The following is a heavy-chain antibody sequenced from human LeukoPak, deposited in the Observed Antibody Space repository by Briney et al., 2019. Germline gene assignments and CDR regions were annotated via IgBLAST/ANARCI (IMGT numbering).Heavy chain of an antibody. J-gene: IGHJ3*01. D-gene: IGHD2-2*01. V-gene: IGHV4-61*08. CDR3: ARVSCSSTSCPRRDALDV. CDR1: GGSISSGGYY. CDR2: IYYSGST. Sequence: SETLSLTCTVSGGSISSGGYYWSWIRQPPGKGLEWIGYIYYSGSTNYNPSLKSRVTISVDTSKNQFSLNLTSVTTADTAVYYCARVSCSSTSCPRRDALDVWGQGTMVTVSS.